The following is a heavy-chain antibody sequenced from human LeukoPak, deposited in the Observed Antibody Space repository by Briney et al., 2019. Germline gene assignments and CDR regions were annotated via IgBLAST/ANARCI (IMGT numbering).Heavy chain of an antibody. CDR1: GFPLSSYA. J-gene: IGHJ4*02. D-gene: IGHD5-12*01. CDR2: ISSYDGRNK. Sequence: GGSRSLSFAASGFPLSSYAMQWGGPAPGKGLGWVAVISSYDGRNKYYADAVKGRFTISRDNSKNTLYLQMNSLRAEDTGVYYCASVGGYDPLFDYWGQGTLVTVSS. V-gene: IGHV3-30*04. CDR3: ASVGGYDPLFDY.